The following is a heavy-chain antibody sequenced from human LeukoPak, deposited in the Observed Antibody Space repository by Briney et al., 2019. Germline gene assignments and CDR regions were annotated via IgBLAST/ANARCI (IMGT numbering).Heavy chain of an antibody. V-gene: IGHV4-34*01. D-gene: IGHD6-13*01. Sequence: SETLSLTCAVYGGSFSGCYWSWIRQPPGKGLEWIGEINHSGSTNYNPSLKSRVTISVDTSKNQFSLKLSSVTAADTAVYYCARVLSSSWYLDYWGQGTLVTVSS. CDR1: GGSFSGCY. J-gene: IGHJ4*02. CDR2: INHSGST. CDR3: ARVLSSSWYLDY.